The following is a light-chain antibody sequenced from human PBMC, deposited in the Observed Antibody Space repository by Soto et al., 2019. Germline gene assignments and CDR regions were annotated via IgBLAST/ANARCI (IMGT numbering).Light chain of an antibody. V-gene: IGKV3-15*01. CDR2: GAS. CDR3: QQFHNWPPIT. CDR1: HSVSTN. Sequence: IRITQAPATLSVSPGERATPSCRVSHSVSTNLAWYQQRPGQAPRLLIYGASTRAPDIPARFSGSGSGTEFTLTISSLQSEDFAVYYCQQFHNWPPITFGQGTRLEI. J-gene: IGKJ5*01.